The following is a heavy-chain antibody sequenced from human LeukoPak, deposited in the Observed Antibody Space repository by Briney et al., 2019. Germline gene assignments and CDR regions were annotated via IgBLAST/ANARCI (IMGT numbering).Heavy chain of an antibody. CDR3: ARRSSGPLYYYYYYMDV. J-gene: IGHJ6*03. CDR2: IKQDGSEK. CDR1: GFTFSNYS. Sequence: GGSLRLSCATSGFTFSNYSLNWVRQAPGKGLEWVANIKQDGSEKYYVDTVKGRFTISRDNAKNSLYLQMNSLRAEDTAVYYCARRSSGPLYYYYYYMDVWGKGTTVTVSS. V-gene: IGHV3-7*01. D-gene: IGHD3-22*01.